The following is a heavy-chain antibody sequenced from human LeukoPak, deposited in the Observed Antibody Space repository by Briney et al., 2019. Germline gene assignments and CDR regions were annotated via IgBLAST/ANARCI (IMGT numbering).Heavy chain of an antibody. D-gene: IGHD6-19*01. J-gene: IGHJ4*02. CDR3: ARGGAVADTGGNYFDY. V-gene: IGHV3-30*03. CDR2: ISYDGSNK. CDR1: GFTFSSYG. Sequence: GRSLRLSCAASGFTFSSYGMHWVHQAPGKGLEWVAVISYDGSNKYYADSVKGRFTISRDNSKNTLYLQMNSLRAEDTAVYYCARGGAVADTGGNYFDYWGQGTLVTVSS.